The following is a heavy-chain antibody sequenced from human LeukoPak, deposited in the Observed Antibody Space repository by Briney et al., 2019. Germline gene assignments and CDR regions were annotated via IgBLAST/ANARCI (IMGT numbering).Heavy chain of an antibody. D-gene: IGHD2-15*01. V-gene: IGHV1-69*13. CDR3: ARDSCSGGSCYFYDPFDF. CDR2: IIPIFGTT. Sequence: SVKVSCKASGGTFSGYGVCWVRQAPGQGLEWMGGIIPIFGTTNVAPKFQGRVTITADESTGTAYMELSSLRSEDTAVYYCARDSCSGGSCYFYDPFDFWGQGTLVTVSS. CDR1: GGTFSGYG. J-gene: IGHJ4*02.